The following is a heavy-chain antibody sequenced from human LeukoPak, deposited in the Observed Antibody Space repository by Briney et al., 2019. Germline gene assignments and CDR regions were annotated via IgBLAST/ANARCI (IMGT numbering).Heavy chain of an antibody. CDR3: AKFTPRGSSDAFDI. J-gene: IGHJ3*02. CDR2: IKQDGSET. V-gene: IGHV3-7*01. D-gene: IGHD6-19*01. Sequence: GGSLRLSCAASGFTFSSYWMSWVRQAPGKGLEWVANIKQDGSETYYVDSVEGRFTASRDNAESLLYLQMTSLRVEDTAVYYCAKFTPRGSSDAFDIWGQGTMVTVSS. CDR1: GFTFSSYW.